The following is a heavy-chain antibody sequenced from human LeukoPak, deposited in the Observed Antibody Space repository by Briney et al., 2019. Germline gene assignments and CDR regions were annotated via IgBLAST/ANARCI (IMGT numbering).Heavy chain of an antibody. Sequence: GGSLRLSCAASGFTFSSYAMHWVRQAPGKGLEWVAVISYDGSNKYYADSVKGRFTISRDNAKSSLYLQINSLRAEDTAVYYCVGGIGWQPDYWGQGTLVTVSS. CDR3: VGGIGWQPDY. CDR2: ISYDGSNK. CDR1: GFTFSSYA. V-gene: IGHV3-30-3*01. D-gene: IGHD6-19*01. J-gene: IGHJ4*02.